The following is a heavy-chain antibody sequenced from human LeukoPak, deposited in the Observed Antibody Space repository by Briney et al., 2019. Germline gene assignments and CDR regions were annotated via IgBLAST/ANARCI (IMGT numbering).Heavy chain of an antibody. J-gene: IGHJ4*02. Sequence: GGSLRLSCAASGFTFNTYGIHWVRQAPGKGLEWVAVIVYDGSYNYYGDSVKGRCTVSRDNSKNTLYLQMNSLRAEDTAVYYCARDPLGRHDYGDYAPDYWGQGTLVTVSS. V-gene: IGHV3-30*03. CDR3: ARDPLGRHDYGDYAPDY. CDR1: GFTFNTYG. CDR2: IVYDGSYN. D-gene: IGHD4-17*01.